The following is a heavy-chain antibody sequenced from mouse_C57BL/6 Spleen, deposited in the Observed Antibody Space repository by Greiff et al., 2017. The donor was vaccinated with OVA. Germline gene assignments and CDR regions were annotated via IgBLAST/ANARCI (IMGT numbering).Heavy chain of an antibody. CDR1: GYAFSSSW. CDR2: IYPGDGDT. J-gene: IGHJ2*01. CDR3: ARKGGYPFDY. V-gene: IGHV1-82*01. Sequence: QVQLQQSGPELVKPGASVKISCKASGYAFSSSWMNWVKQRPGKGLEWIGRIYPGDGDTNYNGKFKGKATLTADKSSSTAYMQLSSLTSEDSAVYFCARKGGYPFDYWGQGTTLTVSS. D-gene: IGHD2-2*01.